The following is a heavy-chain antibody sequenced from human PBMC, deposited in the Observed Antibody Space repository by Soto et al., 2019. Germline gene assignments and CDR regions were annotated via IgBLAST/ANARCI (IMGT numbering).Heavy chain of an antibody. V-gene: IGHV3-30*18. J-gene: IGHJ6*02. D-gene: IGHD6-25*01. CDR2: ISYDGDNK. CDR3: AKALMSGGSAARLDPDFNGMDV. CDR1: GFTFGTYG. Sequence: QVPLVESGGGVVQPGGSLRLSCAASGFTFGTYGMHWVRQAPGKGLEWVALISYDGDNKYYEDSVKGRFAISRDNSKKPLYLQRKSLRAEDTAEYYCAKALMSGGSAARLDPDFNGMDVWGQGTTVTVS.